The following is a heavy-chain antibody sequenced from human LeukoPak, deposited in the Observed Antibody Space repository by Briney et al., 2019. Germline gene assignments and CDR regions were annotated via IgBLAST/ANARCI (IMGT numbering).Heavy chain of an antibody. D-gene: IGHD2-15*01. V-gene: IGHV1-2*02. J-gene: IGHJ4*02. CDR1: GYTFTGYY. CDR3: AREAAPSLRNFDY. Sequence: ASVKVSCKASGYTFTGYYIHWVRQAPGQGLEWVGWINPNSGGTNYAQKFQGRVTMTSDTSISTAYLELSRLTSDDTAVYYCAREAAPSLRNFDYWGQGTLVTVSS. CDR2: INPNSGGT.